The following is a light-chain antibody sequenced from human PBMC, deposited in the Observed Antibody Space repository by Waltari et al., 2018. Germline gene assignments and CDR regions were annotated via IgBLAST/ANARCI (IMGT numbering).Light chain of an antibody. J-gene: IGKJ2*01. Sequence: DIQMTQSPSTMSASVGDRVTITCRASQHINTRLAWYQQKPGKAPKLLIYETSTLEGGVPSRFSGSGSGTHFTLTISSLQPDDFGTYYCQQYKTFYSFGQGTKL. CDR3: QQYKTFYS. V-gene: IGKV1-5*03. CDR2: ETS. CDR1: QHINTR.